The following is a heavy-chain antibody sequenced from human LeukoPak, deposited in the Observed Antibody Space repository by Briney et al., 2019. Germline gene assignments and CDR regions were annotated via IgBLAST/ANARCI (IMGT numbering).Heavy chain of an antibody. J-gene: IGHJ4*02. CDR1: GYTFTGYY. CDR3: ARGHYYSDGRYPLHY. CDR2: IKPNSGGT. D-gene: IGHD3-22*01. Sequence: ASVKVSCKASGYTFTGYYLHWVRQAPGQGLEWMGWIKPNSGGTNYAQKFQGRVTMTRDTSISTAYMEVSRLISDDTAVYYCARGHYYSDGRYPLHYWGQGTLVTVSS. V-gene: IGHV1-2*02.